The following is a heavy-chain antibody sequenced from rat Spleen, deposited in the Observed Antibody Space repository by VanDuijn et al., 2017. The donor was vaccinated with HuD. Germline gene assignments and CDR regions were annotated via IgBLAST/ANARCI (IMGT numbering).Heavy chain of an antibody. CDR1: GFTFSNYG. Sequence: EVQLVESGGGLVQPGRSMKLSCAASGFTFSNYGMAWVRQASKQGLEWVAYISYDGGSTYYRDSVKGRFTISRDNAKSTLYLQMDSLRSEDTATYYCTTAPSAATPGWFAYWGQGTLVTVSS. D-gene: IGHD1-2*01. CDR3: TTAPSAATPGWFAY. CDR2: ISYDGGST. V-gene: IGHV5-20*01. J-gene: IGHJ3*01.